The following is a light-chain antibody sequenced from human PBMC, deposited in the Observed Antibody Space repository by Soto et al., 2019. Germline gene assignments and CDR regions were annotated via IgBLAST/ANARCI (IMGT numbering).Light chain of an antibody. CDR2: GSF. Sequence: DIVMTQSPVTLSASPGDSATLSCRASQSVDNNVAWYQQKPRQAPRLLIVGSFARATGIPARFSGSGSGSEFTPTISGLQSEDFAVHYCQQYNDRPPITCGQGTRLEIK. V-gene: IGKV3-15*01. J-gene: IGKJ5*01. CDR1: QSVDNN. CDR3: QQYNDRPPIT.